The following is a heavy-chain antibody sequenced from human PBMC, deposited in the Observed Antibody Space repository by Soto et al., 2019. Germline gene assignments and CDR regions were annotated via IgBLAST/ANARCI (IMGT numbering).Heavy chain of an antibody. V-gene: IGHV1-18*01. CDR2: ISGYNGNT. CDR1: GYTFTAYG. J-gene: IGHJ4*02. Sequence: QVQLVQSGTEVKKPGASVKVSCKASGYTFTAYGITWVRQAPGQGFEWMGWISGYNGNTNYAQRLQGRVTMTTDTSTNAANEERRSLRSDEAAVYYCGRADSGVYAGGGDFWGQGTLVTVSS. D-gene: IGHD1-26*01. CDR3: GRADSGVYAGGGDF.